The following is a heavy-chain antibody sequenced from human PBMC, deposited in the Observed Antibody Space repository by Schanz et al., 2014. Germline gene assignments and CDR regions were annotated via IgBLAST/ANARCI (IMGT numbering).Heavy chain of an antibody. CDR3: TRGGYSYALSAFDI. J-gene: IGHJ3*02. D-gene: IGHD5-18*01. CDR2: ISGSNGNT. Sequence: VQLEQSGAEVKKPGSSVKVSCTASGGTFSSYTISWIRQAPGQGLEWMGRISGSNGNTNYTQKFQGRVTMTIDPYTSTAYMELRSLRSDDTALYYCTRGGYSYALSAFDIWGQGTMVTVSS. V-gene: IGHV1-18*01. CDR1: GGTFSSYT.